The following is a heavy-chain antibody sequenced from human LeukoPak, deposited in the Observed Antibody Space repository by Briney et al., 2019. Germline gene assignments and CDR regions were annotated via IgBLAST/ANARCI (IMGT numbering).Heavy chain of an antibody. CDR2: ISAYNGNT. CDR3: ARSSRYSGYDSNPIDY. CDR1: GYTFTSYG. Sequence: GASVKVSCKASGYTFTSYGISWVRQSPGQGLEWMGWISAYNGNTNYAQKLQGRVTMTTDTSTSTAYMELRSLRSDDTAVYYCARSSRYSGYDSNPIDYWGQGTLVTVSS. V-gene: IGHV1-18*01. D-gene: IGHD5-12*01. J-gene: IGHJ4*02.